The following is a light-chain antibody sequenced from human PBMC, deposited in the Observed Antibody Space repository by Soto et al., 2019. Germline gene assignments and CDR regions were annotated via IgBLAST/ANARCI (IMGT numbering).Light chain of an antibody. V-gene: IGLV2-14*01. J-gene: IGLJ3*02. CDR2: DVS. CDR1: SSDIGSYNF. Sequence: QSALTQPASVSGSPGQSITISCTGTSSDIGSYNFISWYQQHPGKAPKLMIYDVSNRPSGVSTRFSGSKSGNTASLTISGLQAEDEADYYCSSHTISSTRVFGGGTKLTVL. CDR3: SSHTISSTRV.